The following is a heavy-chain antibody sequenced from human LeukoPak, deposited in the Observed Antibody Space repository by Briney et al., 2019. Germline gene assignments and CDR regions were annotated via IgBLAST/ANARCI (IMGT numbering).Heavy chain of an antibody. J-gene: IGHJ4*02. Sequence: GGSLRLSCAASGFDFSSYGMHWVRQAPGKGLEWVAYIHYDSTTKDYANSVQGRFTISRDNAKNSLYLQMNNLRADDTATYYCATLICFPNLGGPTRDFDYWGQGTLVTVSS. CDR1: GFDFSSYG. V-gene: IGHV3-30*02. CDR3: ATLICFPNLGGPTRDFDY. D-gene: IGHD1-26*01. CDR2: IHYDSTTK.